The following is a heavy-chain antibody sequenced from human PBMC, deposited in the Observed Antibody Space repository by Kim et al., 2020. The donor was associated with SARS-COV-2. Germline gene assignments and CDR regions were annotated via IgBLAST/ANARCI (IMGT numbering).Heavy chain of an antibody. J-gene: IGHJ3*02. D-gene: IGHD2-21*02. CDR1: GFTLRYYW. V-gene: IGHV3-74*03. Sequence: GGSLRLSCVASGFTLRYYWMNWVRQVPGKGPEWVSRINGDGRTTEYADSVKGRFTISRDNAKNTLHLEMNSLRVEDTAGYYCVRVLYCGAGCYSGDGFDIWGHGTRVTVSS. CDR3: VRVLYCGAGCYSGDGFDI. CDR2: INGDGRTT.